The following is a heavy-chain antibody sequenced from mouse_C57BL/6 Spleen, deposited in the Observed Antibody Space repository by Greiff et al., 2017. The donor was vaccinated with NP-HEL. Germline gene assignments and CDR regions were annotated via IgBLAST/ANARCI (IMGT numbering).Heavy chain of an antibody. CDR3: ARGRSTTVVDWNFDV. CDR1: GYTFTSYG. Sequence: VKLMESGAELARPGASVKLSCKASGYTFTSYGISWVKQRTGQGLEWIGEIYPRSGNTYYNEKFKGKATLTADKSSSTAYMELRSLTSEDSAVYFCARGRSTTVVDWNFDVWGTGTTVTVSS. D-gene: IGHD1-1*01. J-gene: IGHJ1*03. V-gene: IGHV1-81*01. CDR2: IYPRSGNT.